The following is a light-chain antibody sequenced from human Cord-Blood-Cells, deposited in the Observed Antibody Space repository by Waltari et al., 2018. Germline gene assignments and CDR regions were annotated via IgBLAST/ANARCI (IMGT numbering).Light chain of an antibody. Sequence: DIQMTQSPSSLSASVRERVTITCRASQSISSYLNWYQQKPGKAPKLLIYAASSLQRGVPSRFSGSGSGTDFTLTISSLQPEDFATYYCQQSYSTPWTFGQGTKVEIK. J-gene: IGKJ1*01. V-gene: IGKV1-39*01. CDR2: AAS. CDR1: QSISSY. CDR3: QQSYSTPWT.